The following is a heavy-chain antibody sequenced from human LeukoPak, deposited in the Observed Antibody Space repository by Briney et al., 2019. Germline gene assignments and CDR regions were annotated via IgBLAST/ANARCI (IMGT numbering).Heavy chain of an antibody. CDR3: ARAKGTVAGTLIAY. V-gene: IGHV4-34*01. CDR1: GGSFSGYY. Sequence: SETLSPTCAVYGGSFSGYYWSWIRQPPGKGLEWIGEINHSGSTNYNPSLKSRVTISVDTSKNQFSLKLSSVTAADTAVYYCARAKGTVAGTLIAYWGQGTLVTVSS. D-gene: IGHD6-19*01. CDR2: INHSGST. J-gene: IGHJ4*02.